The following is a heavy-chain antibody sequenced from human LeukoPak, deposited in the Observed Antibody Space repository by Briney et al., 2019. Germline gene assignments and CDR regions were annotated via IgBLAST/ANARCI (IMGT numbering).Heavy chain of an antibody. CDR2: IYSGGST. CDR1: GFTVSSNY. J-gene: IGHJ4*02. CDR3: ASDLAGYNSFDD. Sequence: GGSLTLPCAASGFTVSSNYMSWVRQAPGKGLEWVSSIYSGGSTYHTDSVKGRFTISRDNSKNTLYLQMNSLRAEDTVMYYCASDLAGYNSFDDWGQGTLVTVS. D-gene: IGHD5-24*01. V-gene: IGHV3-66*01.